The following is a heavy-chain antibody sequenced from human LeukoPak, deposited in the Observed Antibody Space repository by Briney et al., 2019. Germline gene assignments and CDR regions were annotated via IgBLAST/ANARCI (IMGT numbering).Heavy chain of an antibody. V-gene: IGHV1-69*05. CDR1: GGTFSSYA. J-gene: IGHJ1*01. D-gene: IGHD2-2*01. CDR3: ARGVAHGYCSSTSCFTTYFQH. Sequence: SVKVSCKASGGTFSSYAISWVRQAPGQGLEWMGGIIPIFGTANYAQKFQGRVTITTDESTSTAYMELSSLRSEDTAVYYCARGVAHGYCSSTSCFTTYFQHWGQGTLVTVSS. CDR2: IIPIFGTA.